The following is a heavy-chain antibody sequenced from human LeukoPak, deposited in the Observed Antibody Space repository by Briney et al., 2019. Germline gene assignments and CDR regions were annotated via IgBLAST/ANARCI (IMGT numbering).Heavy chain of an antibody. CDR1: GFTFSSYG. Sequence: GGSLRLSCAASGFTFSSYGMHWVRQAPGKGLEWVANIKQDGSEKYYVDSVKGRFTISRQNAKNSLFLQMNSLRAEDTAVYYCARHRSGGSQDDAFDIWGQGTMVTASS. V-gene: IGHV3-7*01. CDR3: ARHRSGGSQDDAFDI. CDR2: IKQDGSEK. D-gene: IGHD2-15*01. J-gene: IGHJ3*02.